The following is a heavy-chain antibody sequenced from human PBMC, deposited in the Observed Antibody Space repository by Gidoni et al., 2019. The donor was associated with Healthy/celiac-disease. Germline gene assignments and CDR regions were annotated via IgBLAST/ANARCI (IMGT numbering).Heavy chain of an antibody. D-gene: IGHD2-15*01. CDR2: KYNSGST. J-gene: IGHJ6*02. V-gene: IGHV4-31*03. CDR3: ARGYCSGGSCSGFYGMDV. Sequence: QVQLQKSGPGLVKPSRTLSLTCTVSGGSLSSGGYYWSWIRQHPAKGLEWIGYKYNSGSTYYNPSLKSRVNISVYTSKNHFARKLSSVPASETAVYYCARGYCSGGSCSGFYGMDVWGQGTTVTVSS. CDR1: GGSLSSGGYY.